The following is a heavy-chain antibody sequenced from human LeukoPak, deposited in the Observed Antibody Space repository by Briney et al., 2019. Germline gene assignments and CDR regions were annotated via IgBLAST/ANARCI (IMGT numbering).Heavy chain of an antibody. J-gene: IGHJ4*02. CDR1: GFTFSIYG. V-gene: IGHV3-30*18. CDR2: ISYDGSHK. Sequence: GGSLRLSCAASGFTFSIYGMHWVRQAPGKGLDWVAVISYDGSHKYYADSVKGRFTISRDNSKNTLYLQMNSLRAEDTAVYYCAKGPAAMEDYFDYWGQGTLVTVSS. CDR3: AKGPAAMEDYFDY. D-gene: IGHD2-2*01.